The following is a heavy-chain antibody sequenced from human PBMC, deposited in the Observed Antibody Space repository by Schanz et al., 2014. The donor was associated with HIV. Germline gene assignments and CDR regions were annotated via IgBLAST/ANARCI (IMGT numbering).Heavy chain of an antibody. CDR3: ARDGTVPGWYEDAFNI. V-gene: IGHV3-11*01. D-gene: IGHD6-19*01. CDR2: ISSSGNTI. Sequence: QVQLVESGGGVVQPGRSLRLSCAASGFTFSDYAMTWVRQAPGKGLEWVAYISSSGNTINYADSVKGRFTISRDNAKNSLYLQMNSLRAEDTAVYYCARDGTVPGWYEDAFNIWGQGTMVTVSS. CDR1: GFTFSDYA. J-gene: IGHJ3*02.